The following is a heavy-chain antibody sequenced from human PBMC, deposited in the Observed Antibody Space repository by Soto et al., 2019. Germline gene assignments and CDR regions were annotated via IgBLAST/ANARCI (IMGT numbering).Heavy chain of an antibody. J-gene: IGHJ4*02. CDR1: GFPFREFG. D-gene: IGHD3-16*01. Sequence: QMQLVESGGGVVQPGRSLRLSCVASGFPFREFGMHWVRQAPGKGLEWVALISYDGSDYADSVKGRFTISRDDSRDTLFLHMDNLRPDDTGVYYCAGRWNYDLDFWGQGTLVGVSS. CDR2: ISYDGSD. V-gene: IGHV3-33*05. CDR3: AGRWNYDLDF.